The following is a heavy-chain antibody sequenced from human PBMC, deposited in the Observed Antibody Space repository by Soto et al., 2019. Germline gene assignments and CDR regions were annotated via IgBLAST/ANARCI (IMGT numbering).Heavy chain of an antibody. V-gene: IGHV3-30-3*01. J-gene: IGHJ4*02. Sequence: GESLKISCTASGFTFSSYDMHWVRQAPGKGLEWVALISYDGSNKYNADSVKGRFTISRDNSKNTLYVQMNSLRAEDAAVYYCARSVTDTLYYFDYWGQGTLVTVS. CDR1: GFTFSSYD. CDR3: ARSVTDTLYYFDY. D-gene: IGHD6-19*01. CDR2: ISYDGSNK.